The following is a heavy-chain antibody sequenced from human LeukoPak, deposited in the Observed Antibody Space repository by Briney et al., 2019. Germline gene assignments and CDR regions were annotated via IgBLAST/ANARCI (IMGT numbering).Heavy chain of an antibody. J-gene: IGHJ4*02. V-gene: IGHV6-1*01. CDR3: ARDPRSPAFDY. CDR2: TYYRSKWFN. CDR1: GDSVPSNSAA. D-gene: IGHD2-2*01. Sequence: SQTLSLACDISGDSVPSNSAAWSWIRQSPSRGLEWLGRTYYRSKWFNEYAVSVKSRITINPDPSKNQFSLHLYSVIPEDTAVYYCARDPRSPAFDYWGQGTLVTVSS.